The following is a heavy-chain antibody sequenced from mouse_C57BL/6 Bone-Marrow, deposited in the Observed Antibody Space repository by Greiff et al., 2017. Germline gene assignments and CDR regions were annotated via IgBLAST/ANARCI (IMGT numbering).Heavy chain of an antibody. Sequence: DVMLVESGGGLVQPGGSLKLSCAASGFTFSDYYMYWVRQTPEQRLEWVAYISNGGGSTYYPDTVKGRFTISRDNAKNTLYLQMSRLKSEDTAMYYCARHGSTFGYWGQGTSVTVSS. CDR2: ISNGGGST. V-gene: IGHV5-12*01. J-gene: IGHJ4*01. CDR1: GFTFSDYY. D-gene: IGHD5-5*01. CDR3: ARHGSTFGY.